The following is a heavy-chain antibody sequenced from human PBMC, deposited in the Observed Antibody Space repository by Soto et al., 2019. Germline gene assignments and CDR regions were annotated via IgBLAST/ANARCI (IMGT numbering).Heavy chain of an antibody. CDR3: ARGRLYYYDSCDD. D-gene: IGHD3-22*01. J-gene: IGHJ4*02. Sequence: GGSLRLSCAASGFTFSRYWMHWVRQAPGKGLVWVSRIDIDGTTTSYADSVKGRFTISRDNAENTVYLQMNSLRAEDTAVYYCARGRLYYYDSCDDWGQGTPVTVSS. V-gene: IGHV3-74*01. CDR1: GFTFSRYW. CDR2: IDIDGTTT.